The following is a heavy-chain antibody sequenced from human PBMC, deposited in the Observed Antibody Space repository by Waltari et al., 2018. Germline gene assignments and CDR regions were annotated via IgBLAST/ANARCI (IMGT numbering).Heavy chain of an antibody. V-gene: IGHV4-61*02. D-gene: IGHD4-4*01. J-gene: IGHJ4*02. CDR2: IYTSGST. Sequence: QVQLQESGPGLVKPSQTLSLTCTVSGGSISSGSYYWSWIRQPAGKGLEWIGRIYTSGSTNYNPSLKSRVPISVDTSKNQFSLKLSSVTAADTAVYYCARVRNSDYFDYWGQGTLVTVSS. CDR1: GGSISSGSYY. CDR3: ARVRNSDYFDY.